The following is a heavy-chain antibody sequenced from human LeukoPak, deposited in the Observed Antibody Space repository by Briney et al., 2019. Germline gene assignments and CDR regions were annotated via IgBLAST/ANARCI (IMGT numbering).Heavy chain of an antibody. CDR2: INHSGST. V-gene: IGHV4-34*01. CDR1: GGSFSGYY. Sequence: SETLSLTCAVYGGSFSGYYWSWIRQPPGKGLEWIGEINHSGSTNYNPSLKSRVTISVDTSKNRFSLKLSSVTAADTAVYYCARGSGGYSYGNNWFDPWGQGTLVTVSS. D-gene: IGHD5-18*01. J-gene: IGHJ5*02. CDR3: ARGSGGYSYGNNWFDP.